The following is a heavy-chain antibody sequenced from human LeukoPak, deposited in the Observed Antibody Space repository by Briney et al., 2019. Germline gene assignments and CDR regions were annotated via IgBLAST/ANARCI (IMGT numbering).Heavy chain of an antibody. CDR3: AKDHTIRSFDS. Sequence: GASVKVSFKASGYTFIGNYMPWVRQAPGQGLEWMGWINPNSGGTNYAQKFQGRVTMTRDRSISTAYMELSRLRSADTAVYYCAKDHTIRSFDSWGQGTLVTVSS. D-gene: IGHD1-14*01. J-gene: IGHJ4*02. CDR2: INPNSGGT. CDR1: GYTFIGNY. V-gene: IGHV1-2*02.